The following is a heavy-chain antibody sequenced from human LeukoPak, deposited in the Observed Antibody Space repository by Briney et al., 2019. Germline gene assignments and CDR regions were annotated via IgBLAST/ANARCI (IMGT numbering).Heavy chain of an antibody. J-gene: IGHJ4*02. CDR1: GFTFSNCA. D-gene: IGHD3-9*01. Sequence: QPGASLRLSCAASGFTFSNCARSWVRQAPGKGLEWVSAILGSGGSTYYADSVKGRFTVSRDNSKSTLYLQMNSLRAEDTALYYCAKWGDYDVLTGYYVPDYWGQGTLVTVSS. V-gene: IGHV3-23*01. CDR3: AKWGDYDVLTGYYVPDY. CDR2: ILGSGGST.